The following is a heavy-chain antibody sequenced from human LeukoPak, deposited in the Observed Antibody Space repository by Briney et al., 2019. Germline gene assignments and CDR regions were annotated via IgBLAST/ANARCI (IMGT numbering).Heavy chain of an antibody. V-gene: IGHV1-24*01. CDR2: FDPEDGDT. Sequence: ASVKVSCKVSGYTLTELSMHWVRQAPGKGLEWMGGFDPEDGDTIYAQKFQGRVTMTEDTSTDTAYMELSSLRSEDTAVYYCAIRRIVATIINRGESGDYWGQGTLVTVSS. D-gene: IGHD5-12*01. CDR1: GYTLTELS. CDR3: AIRRIVATIINRGESGDY. J-gene: IGHJ4*02.